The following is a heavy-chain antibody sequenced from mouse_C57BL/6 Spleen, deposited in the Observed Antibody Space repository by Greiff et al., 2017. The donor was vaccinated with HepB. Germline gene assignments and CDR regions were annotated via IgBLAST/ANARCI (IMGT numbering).Heavy chain of an antibody. CDR2: INPGSGGT. D-gene: IGHD2-3*01. V-gene: IGHV1-54*01. CDR1: GYAFTNYL. J-gene: IGHJ4*01. Sequence: QVQLQQSGAELVRPGTSVKVSCKASGYAFTNYLIEWVKQRPGQGLEWIGVINPGSGGTNYNEKFKGKATLTADKSSSTAYMQLSSLTSEDFAVYFCARSYDRYAMDYWGQGTSVTVSS. CDR3: ARSYDRYAMDY.